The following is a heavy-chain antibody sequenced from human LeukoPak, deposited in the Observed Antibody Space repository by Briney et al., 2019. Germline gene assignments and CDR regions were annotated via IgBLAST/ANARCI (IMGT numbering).Heavy chain of an antibody. J-gene: IGHJ4*02. CDR3: ASSDRDYFDY. V-gene: IGHV1-2*02. CDR1: GYTFTGYN. Sequence: ASVKVSCKASGYTFTGYNMHWVRQAPGQGPEWMGWINPNSGGTNYARKFQGRVIMTRDTSISTAYMELSRLRSDDTAMYYCASSDRDYFDYWGQGTLVTVSS. CDR2: INPNSGGT.